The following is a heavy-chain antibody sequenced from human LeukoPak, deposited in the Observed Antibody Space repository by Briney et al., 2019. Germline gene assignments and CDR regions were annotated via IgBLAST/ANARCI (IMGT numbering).Heavy chain of an antibody. CDR3: ARRGVVLPNFFDP. CDR1: GGSISSSNW. Sequence: PSGTLSLTCAVSGGSISSSNWWSWVRQPPGKGLEWIGEFHHSGITNYNPSLKSRVTISVDKSKNQFSLKLSSVTAADTAVYYCARRGVVLPNFFDPWGQGTLVTVSS. CDR2: FHHSGIT. D-gene: IGHD2-15*01. J-gene: IGHJ5*02. V-gene: IGHV4-4*02.